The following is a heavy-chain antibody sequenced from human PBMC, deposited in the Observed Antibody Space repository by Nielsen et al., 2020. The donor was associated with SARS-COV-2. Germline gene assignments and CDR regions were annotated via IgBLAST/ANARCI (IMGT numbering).Heavy chain of an antibody. CDR2: INAGNGNT. J-gene: IGHJ6*02. CDR3: AREIVVVPAAAYYYYYGMDV. D-gene: IGHD2-2*01. CDR1: EYTFTSYA. V-gene: IGHV1-3*01. Sequence: ASVKVSCKASEYTFTSYAMHWVRQAPGQRLEWMGWINAGNGNTKYSQKFQGRVTITRDTSASTAYMELSSLRSEDTAVYYCAREIVVVPAAAYYYYYGMDVWGQGTTVTVSS.